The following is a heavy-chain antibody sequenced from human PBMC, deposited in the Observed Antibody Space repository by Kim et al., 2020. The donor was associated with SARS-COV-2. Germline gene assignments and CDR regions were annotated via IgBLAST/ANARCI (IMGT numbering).Heavy chain of an antibody. CDR1: GFTFSSYE. V-gene: IGHV3-48*03. CDR3: ARESAVAGMGDYYYYYGMDV. CDR2: ISSSGSTI. D-gene: IGHD6-19*01. Sequence: GGSLRLSCAASGFTFSSYEMNWVRQAPGKGLEWVSYISSSGSTIYYADSVKGRFTISRDNAKNSLYLQMNSLRAEDTAVYYCARESAVAGMGDYYYYYGMDVWGQGTKVTVSS. J-gene: IGHJ6*02.